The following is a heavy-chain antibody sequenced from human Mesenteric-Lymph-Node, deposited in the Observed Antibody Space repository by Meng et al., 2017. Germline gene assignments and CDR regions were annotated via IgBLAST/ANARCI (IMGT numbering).Heavy chain of an antibody. CDR3: AKCNRVVQWLVLYGGFGY. CDR2: ISGSGGST. D-gene: IGHD6-19*01. V-gene: IGHV3-23*01. J-gene: IGHJ4*02. CDR1: GFTFSSYA. Sequence: GESLKISCAASGFTFSSYAMSWVRQAPGKGLEWVSAISGSGGSTYYADSVKGRFTISRDNSKNTLYLQMNSLRAEDTAVYYCAKCNRVVQWLVLYGGFGYWGQGNLVNGSS.